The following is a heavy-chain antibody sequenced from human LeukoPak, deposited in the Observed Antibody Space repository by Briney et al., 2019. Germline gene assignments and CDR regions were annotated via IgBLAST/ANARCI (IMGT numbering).Heavy chain of an antibody. D-gene: IGHD4-23*01. V-gene: IGHV3-33*08. CDR3: ARDHYGGKVFDY. CDR1: GFVFSRYG. J-gene: IGHJ4*02. Sequence: PGGSLRLSCEASGFVFSRYGMHWVRQSPAKGLEWLAVIWYGGGNKYYADSVKGRFTISRDNAKNSLYLQMNSLRAEDTAVYYCARDHYGGKVFDYWGQGTLVTVSS. CDR2: IWYGGGNK.